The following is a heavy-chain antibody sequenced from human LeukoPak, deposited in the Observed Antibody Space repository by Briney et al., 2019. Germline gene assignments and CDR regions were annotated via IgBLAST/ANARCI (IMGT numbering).Heavy chain of an antibody. D-gene: IGHD2-21*02. CDR2: INPNSGDT. CDR1: GYTFTGYY. CDR3: ARDYCGGGCFPDY. J-gene: IGHJ4*02. Sequence: ASVKVSCKASGYTFTGYYVHWVRQAPGQGLEWMGRINPNSGDTNYAQKVQGRVTMTRDTSISTAYMELSRLRSDDTAVYYCARDYCGGGCFPDYWGQGTLVTVSS. V-gene: IGHV1-2*06.